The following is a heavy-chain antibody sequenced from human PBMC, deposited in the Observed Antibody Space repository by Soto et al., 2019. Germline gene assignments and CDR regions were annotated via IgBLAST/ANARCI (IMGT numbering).Heavy chain of an antibody. CDR1: GFNFNTYW. CDR2: IDTDGSRK. V-gene: IGHV3-7*03. J-gene: IGHJ6*02. D-gene: IGHD4-17*01. Sequence: EVQLVESGGGLVQPGGSLRLSCAASGFNFNTYWMYWVRQAPGKGLEWVANIDTDGSRKNYVDSVKGRFIISRDNAKNSLFLQINSLRADDTAVYYCGRVPLDGNYANGVDVWGQGTTVTVSS. CDR3: GRVPLDGNYANGVDV.